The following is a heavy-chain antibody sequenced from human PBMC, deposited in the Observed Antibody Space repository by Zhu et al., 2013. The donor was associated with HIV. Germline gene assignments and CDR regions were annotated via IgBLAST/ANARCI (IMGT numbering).Heavy chain of an antibody. CDR2: IYHSGST. Sequence: QVQLQESGPGLVKPSETLSLTCTVSGYSISSGYYWGWIRQPPGKGLEWIGSIYHSGSTYYNPSLKSRVTISVDTSKNQFSLKLSSVTAADTAVYYCASLGVFGGVSYYYYYYMDVWGKGTTVTVSS. CDR1: GYSISSGYY. J-gene: IGHJ6*03. D-gene: IGHD3-16*01. V-gene: IGHV4-38-2*02. CDR3: ASLGVFGGVSYYYYYYMDV.